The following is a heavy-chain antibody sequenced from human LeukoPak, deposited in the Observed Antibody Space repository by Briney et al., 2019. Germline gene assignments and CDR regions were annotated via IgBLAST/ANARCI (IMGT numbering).Heavy chain of an antibody. J-gene: IGHJ4*02. Sequence: GGSLRLSCAASGFTFSNSWMYWVRQTPDKGLVWVSRIKYDGSSTVYADSVKGRFTISRDNAKNTLDLQMNSLRAEDTAVYYCARGGPYSSSSLDYWGQGTLVTVPS. CDR1: GFTFSNSW. CDR3: ARGGPYSSSSLDY. CDR2: IKYDGSST. V-gene: IGHV3-74*01. D-gene: IGHD6-6*01.